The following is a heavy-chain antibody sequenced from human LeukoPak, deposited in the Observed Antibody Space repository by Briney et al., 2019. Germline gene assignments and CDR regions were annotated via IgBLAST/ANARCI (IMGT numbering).Heavy chain of an antibody. D-gene: IGHD3-22*01. CDR1: GGSISDYFSPYY. J-gene: IGHJ5*02. CDR2: IYYSGST. CDR3: AREYDSSDENWFDP. Sequence: SETLSLTCAVSGGSISDYFSPYYWTWIRQPPGKGLEWIGYIYYSGSTNYSPSFKSRVTILADTSKNQFSLKLSSVTAADPAVYYCAREYDSSDENWFDPWGQGTLVTVSS. V-gene: IGHV4-59*01.